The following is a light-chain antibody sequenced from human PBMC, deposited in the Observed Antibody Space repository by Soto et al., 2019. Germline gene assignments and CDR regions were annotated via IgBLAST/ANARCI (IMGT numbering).Light chain of an antibody. CDR3: QQYNNLPPLT. Sequence: EIVMTQSPATLSVSAGERATLSCRASQSVSSNLAWYQHKPGQAPRLLIYGASTRATGIPARFSGSGSGTEFTLTISSLQSEDFAVYYCQQYNNLPPLTFGGGTKVEIK. CDR1: QSVSSN. CDR2: GAS. V-gene: IGKV3-15*01. J-gene: IGKJ4*01.